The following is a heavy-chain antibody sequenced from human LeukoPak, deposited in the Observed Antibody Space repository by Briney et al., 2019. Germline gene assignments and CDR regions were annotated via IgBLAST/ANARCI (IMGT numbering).Heavy chain of an antibody. CDR1: GFTFSIYE. D-gene: IGHD5-18*01. V-gene: IGHV3-48*03. CDR3: ARERGTRTDTAMVTYDAFDI. J-gene: IGHJ3*02. CDR2: ISSSGSTI. Sequence: GGSLRLSCAASGFTFSIYEMNWVRQAPGKGLEWVSYISSSGSTIYYADSVKGRFTISRDNAKSSLYLQMNSLRAEDTAVYYCARERGTRTDTAMVTYDAFDIWGQGTMVTVSS.